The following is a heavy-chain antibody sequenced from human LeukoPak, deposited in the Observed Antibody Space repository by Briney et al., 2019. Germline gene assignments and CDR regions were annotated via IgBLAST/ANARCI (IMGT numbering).Heavy chain of an antibody. V-gene: IGHV4-61*02. CDR3: ARDNIAAAGPTFDY. D-gene: IGHD6-13*01. Sequence: SQTLSLTCTVSGGSISSGNYYWSWIRQPAGKGLEWIGRIYTSGSTNYNPSLKSRVTLSVDTSKNQFSLKLSSVTAADTAVYFCARDNIAAAGPTFDYWGQGTLVTVSS. CDR2: IYTSGST. J-gene: IGHJ4*02. CDR1: GGSISSGNYY.